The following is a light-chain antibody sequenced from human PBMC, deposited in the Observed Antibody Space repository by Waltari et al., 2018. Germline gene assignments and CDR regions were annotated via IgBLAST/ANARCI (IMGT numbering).Light chain of an antibody. Sequence: DIVVTQSPLSLPVTPGEPASLSCTSTQSLLQSNGNNYLDWYLQKPGQAPQLLMYLGSNRASGVPDRFSGSGSGTNFTLKISRVEAEDVGVYYCMQALQPPWTFGQGTKVEI. CDR3: MQALQPPWT. J-gene: IGKJ1*01. V-gene: IGKV2-28*01. CDR2: LGS. CDR1: QSLLQSNGNNY.